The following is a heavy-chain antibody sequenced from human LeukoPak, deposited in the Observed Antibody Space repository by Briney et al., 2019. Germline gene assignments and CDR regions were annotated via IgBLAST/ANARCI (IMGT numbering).Heavy chain of an antibody. CDR2: FSGSGGST. Sequence: GGSLRLSCAASGFTFSSYAMSWVRQAPGKGLEWVSAFSGSGGSTYYADSVKGRFTISRDHSKNTLYLQMNSLRAEDTAVYYCAKDHLIHYYDSSGYYLSGSWFDPWGQGTLVTVSS. D-gene: IGHD3-22*01. CDR3: AKDHLIHYYDSSGYYLSGSWFDP. V-gene: IGHV3-23*01. J-gene: IGHJ5*02. CDR1: GFTFSSYA.